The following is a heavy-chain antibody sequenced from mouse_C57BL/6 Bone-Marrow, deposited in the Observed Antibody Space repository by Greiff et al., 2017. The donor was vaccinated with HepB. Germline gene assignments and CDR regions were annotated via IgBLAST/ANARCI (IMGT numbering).Heavy chain of an antibody. J-gene: IGHJ4*01. V-gene: IGHV3-6*01. CDR2: ISYDGSN. D-gene: IGHD2-4*01. CDR3: ARDYDYDPWYYAMDY. CDR1: GYSITSGYY. Sequence: EVQLQESGPGLVKPSQSLSLTCSVTGYSITSGYYWNWIRQFPGNKLEWMGYISYDGSNNYNPSLKNRISITRDTSKNQFFLKLNSVTTEDTATYYCARDYDYDPWYYAMDYWGQGTSVTVSS.